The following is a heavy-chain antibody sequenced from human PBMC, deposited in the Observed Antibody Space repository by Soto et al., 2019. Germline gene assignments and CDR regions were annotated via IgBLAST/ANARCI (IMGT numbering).Heavy chain of an antibody. CDR1: GYTFTSYD. CDR2: MNPNSGNT. Sequence: GASVKVSCKASGYTFTSYDINWVRQATGQGLEWMGWMNPNSGNTGYAQKFQGRVTMTRNTSISTAYMELSSLRSEDTAVYYCARVYELRFFEWLIPGYYYYMDVWGKGTTVTVSS. CDR3: ARVYELRFFEWLIPGYYYYMDV. D-gene: IGHD3-3*01. V-gene: IGHV1-8*01. J-gene: IGHJ6*03.